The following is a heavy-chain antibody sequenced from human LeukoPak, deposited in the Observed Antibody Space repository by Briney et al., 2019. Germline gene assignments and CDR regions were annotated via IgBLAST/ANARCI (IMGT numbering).Heavy chain of an antibody. J-gene: IGHJ4*02. CDR2: IYYSGST. CDR1: GGSISSYY. V-gene: IGHV4-59*01. D-gene: IGHD3-22*01. Sequence: PSETLSLTCTVSGGSISSYYWSWIRRPPGKGLEWIGYIYYSGSTNYNPSLKSRVTISVDTSKNQFSLKLSSVTAADTAVYYCARDYYDSSGSHYFDYWGQGTLVTVSS. CDR3: ARDYYDSSGSHYFDY.